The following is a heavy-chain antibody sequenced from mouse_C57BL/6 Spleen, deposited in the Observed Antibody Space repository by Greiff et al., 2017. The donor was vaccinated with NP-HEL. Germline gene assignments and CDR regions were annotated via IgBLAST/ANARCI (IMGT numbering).Heavy chain of an antibody. CDR3: ARWYYYGSSYYFDY. D-gene: IGHD1-1*01. J-gene: IGHJ2*01. V-gene: IGHV1-82*01. CDR2: IYPGDGDT. CDR1: GYAFSSSW. Sequence: QVQLQQSGPELVKPGASVKISCKASGYAFSSSWMNWVKQRPGKGLEWIGRIYPGDGDTNYNGKFKGKATLTADKSSSTAYMQLSSLTSEDSAVYCCARWYYYGSSYYFDYWGQGTTLTVSS.